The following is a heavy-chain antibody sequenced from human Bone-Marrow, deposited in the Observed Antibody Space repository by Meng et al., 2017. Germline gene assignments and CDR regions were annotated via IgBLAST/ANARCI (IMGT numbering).Heavy chain of an antibody. D-gene: IGHD2-2*01. CDR3: ARVGSRSEDY. V-gene: IGHV4-34*01. J-gene: IGHJ4*02. CDR2: INHSGST. CDR1: GVSFSGYY. Sequence: QVQLQQWGAGLLKPSETLFLPCAVYGVSFSGYYWSWIRQPPGKGLEWIGEINHSGSTNYNPSLKSRVTISVDTSKNQFSLKLSSVTAADTAVYYCARVGSRSEDYWGQGTLVTVSS.